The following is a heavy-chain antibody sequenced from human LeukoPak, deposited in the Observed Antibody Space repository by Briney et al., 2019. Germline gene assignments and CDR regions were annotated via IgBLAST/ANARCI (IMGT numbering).Heavy chain of an antibody. Sequence: GGSLRLSCAASGFTFSSYWMSWVRQAPGKGLEWVANIKQDGSEKYYVDSVKGRFTISRDNAKNSLYLQMNSLRAEDTAVYYCARDPLVVAATPADAFDIWGQGTMVTVSS. V-gene: IGHV3-7*01. CDR2: IKQDGSEK. J-gene: IGHJ3*02. D-gene: IGHD2-15*01. CDR3: ARDPLVVAATPADAFDI. CDR1: GFTFSSYW.